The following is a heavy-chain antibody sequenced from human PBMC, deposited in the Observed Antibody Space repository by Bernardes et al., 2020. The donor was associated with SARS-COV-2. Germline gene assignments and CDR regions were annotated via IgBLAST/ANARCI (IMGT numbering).Heavy chain of an antibody. J-gene: IGHJ6*02. CDR2: ISGSGDAT. CDR3: AKDYSVIGQAVYYYGLDV. D-gene: IGHD4-4*01. V-gene: IGHV3-23*01. Sequence: GSLRRSFAASGFTFSSYSMRWVRPAPGKGLEWVSTISGSGDATYYADSVQGRVTISRDNSKNTLYLQMNSLRAEDTAVYYCAKDYSVIGQAVYYYGLDVWGQGTTVTVSS. CDR1: GFTFSSYS.